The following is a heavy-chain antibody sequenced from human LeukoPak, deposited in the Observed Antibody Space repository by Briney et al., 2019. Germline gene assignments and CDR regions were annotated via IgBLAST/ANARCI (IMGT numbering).Heavy chain of an antibody. Sequence: SETLSLTCAVYGGSFSGYYWSWIRQPPGKGLEWIGRIYTSGSTNYNPSLKSRVTMSVDTSKNQFSLKLSSVTAADTAVYYCARQDVYGDSYYFDYWGQGTLVTVSS. CDR2: IYTSGST. J-gene: IGHJ4*02. CDR3: ARQDVYGDSYYFDY. CDR1: GGSFSGYY. V-gene: IGHV4-59*10. D-gene: IGHD4-17*01.